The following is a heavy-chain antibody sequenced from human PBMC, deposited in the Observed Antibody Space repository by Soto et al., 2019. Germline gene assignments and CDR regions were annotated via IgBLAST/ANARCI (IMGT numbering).Heavy chain of an antibody. D-gene: IGHD4-17*01. CDR1: GYTFTGYY. Sequence: ASVKVSCKASGYTFTGYYMHWVRQAPGQGLEWMGWINPNSGGTNYAQKFQGWVTMTRDTSISTAYMELSRLRSDDTAVYYCARESRETTAYYYYYGMDVWGPGTTVTVSS. J-gene: IGHJ6*02. V-gene: IGHV1-2*04. CDR3: ARESRETTAYYYYYGMDV. CDR2: INPNSGGT.